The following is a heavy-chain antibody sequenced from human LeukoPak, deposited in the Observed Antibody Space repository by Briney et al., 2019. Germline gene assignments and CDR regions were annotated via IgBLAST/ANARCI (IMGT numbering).Heavy chain of an antibody. D-gene: IGHD2/OR15-2a*01. CDR1: GMSLTDYY. V-gene: IGHV4-34*01. Sequence: SETLSLSCGVSGMSLTDYYWTWIRHSPGKGLEWIGEINHSGSTNYNPSLKSRVTMSVDTSKVQFSLDLTSVTAADTGIYYCARHEGPAYLIRDAFNIWGQGTMVTVSS. CDR2: INHSGST. CDR3: ARHEGPAYLIRDAFNI. J-gene: IGHJ3*02.